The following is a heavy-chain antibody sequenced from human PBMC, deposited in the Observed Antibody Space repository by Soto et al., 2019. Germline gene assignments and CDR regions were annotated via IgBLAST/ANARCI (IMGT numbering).Heavy chain of an antibody. V-gene: IGHV3-23*01. Sequence: GGSLRLSCAASGFTFSSYAMTWVRQAPGKGLEWVSGISGSGATTSYADTVKGRFTVSRDNSKNTLYLQMNSLRVEDTAVYHCAKLRYFDWSAYNWFEYWGQGT. J-gene: IGHJ5*01. CDR3: AKLRYFDWSAYNWFEY. D-gene: IGHD3-9*01. CDR2: ISGSGATT. CDR1: GFTFSSYA.